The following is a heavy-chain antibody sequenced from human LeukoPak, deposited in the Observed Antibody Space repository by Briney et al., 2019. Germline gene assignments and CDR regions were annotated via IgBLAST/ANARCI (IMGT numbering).Heavy chain of an antibody. Sequence: GGSLRLSCAAPGFTFSSYAMHWVRQAPGKGLEWVAVISYDGSNKYYADSVKGRFTISRDNSKNTLYLQMNSLRAEDTAVYYCARDPNGVDYWGQGTLVTVSS. CDR1: GFTFSSYA. J-gene: IGHJ4*02. CDR2: ISYDGSNK. D-gene: IGHD3-10*01. CDR3: ARDPNGVDY. V-gene: IGHV3-30-3*01.